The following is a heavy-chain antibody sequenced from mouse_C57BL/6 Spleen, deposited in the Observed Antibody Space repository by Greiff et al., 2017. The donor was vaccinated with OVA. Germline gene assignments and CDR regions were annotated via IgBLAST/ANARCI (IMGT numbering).Heavy chain of an antibody. Sequence: VQLQQSGAELVRPGASVKLSCKASGYTFTDYYINWVKQRPGQGLEWIARIYPGSGNTYYNEKFKGKATLTAEKSSSTAYMQLSSLTSEDSAVYFCARSVHYYGSRRDDYFDYWGQGTTLTVSS. CDR3: ARSVHYYGSRRDDYFDY. CDR2: IYPGSGNT. J-gene: IGHJ2*01. V-gene: IGHV1-76*01. D-gene: IGHD1-1*01. CDR1: GYTFTDYY.